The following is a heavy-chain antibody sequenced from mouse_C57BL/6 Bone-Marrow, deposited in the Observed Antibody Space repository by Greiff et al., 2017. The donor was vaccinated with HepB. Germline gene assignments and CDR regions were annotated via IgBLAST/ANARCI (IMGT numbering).Heavy chain of an antibody. V-gene: IGHV5-4*01. J-gene: IGHJ3*01. D-gene: IGHD2-3*01. CDR1: GFTFSSYA. Sequence: EVKVVESGGGLVKPGGSLKLSCAASGFTFSSYAMSWVRQTPEKRLEWVATISDGGSYTYYPDNVQGRFTISRDNANNNLYLQMSHLKSEDTAMYYCARDDGYSLFAYWGQGTLVTVSA. CDR2: ISDGGSYT. CDR3: ARDDGYSLFAY.